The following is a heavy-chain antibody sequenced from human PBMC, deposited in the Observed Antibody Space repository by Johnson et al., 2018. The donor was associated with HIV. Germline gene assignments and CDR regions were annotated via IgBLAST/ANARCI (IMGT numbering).Heavy chain of an antibody. V-gene: IGHV3-30*04. Sequence: QVQLVESGGGVVQPGRSLRLSCAASGFTFSDYAMHWVRQAPGKGLEWVAVISYDGSNKYYADSVKGRFTISRDNSKNTLYLQMNSLRAEDTAVYYCARTQRVTMIIVSLGAFDIWGQGTMVTVSS. D-gene: IGHD3-22*01. CDR2: ISYDGSNK. CDR1: GFTFSDYA. CDR3: ARTQRVTMIIVSLGAFDI. J-gene: IGHJ3*02.